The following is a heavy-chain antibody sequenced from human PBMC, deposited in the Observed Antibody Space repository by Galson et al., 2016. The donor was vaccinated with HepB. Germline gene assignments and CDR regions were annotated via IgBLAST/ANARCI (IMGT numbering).Heavy chain of an antibody. Sequence: SLRLSCATSGFTFSDYPMYWIRQAPGEGLEWVARISHDAIHTSYADSLKARFTISRDNSKNTLYLQMNSLRAEDTAVYYCASLRFKGFDLWGRGTLVTVSS. CDR3: ASLRFKGFDL. CDR1: GFTFSDYP. D-gene: IGHD3-3*01. J-gene: IGHJ2*01. V-gene: IGHV3-30*14. CDR2: ISHDAIHT.